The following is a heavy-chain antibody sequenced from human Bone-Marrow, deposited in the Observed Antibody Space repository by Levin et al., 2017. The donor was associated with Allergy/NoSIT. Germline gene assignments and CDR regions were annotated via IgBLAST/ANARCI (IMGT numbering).Heavy chain of an antibody. J-gene: IGHJ3*01. CDR3: ARESGMMARDFISRGAFDL. CDR1: GFSVSNYY. D-gene: IGHD3-10*01. V-gene: IGHV3-66*01. CDR2: FYSGASR. Sequence: PGGSLRLSCAASGFSVSNYYMSWVRQAPGKGLEWVAVFYSGASRSYADFAEGRFIISRDNFNNTVYLEMNSLRDEDTALYYCARESGMMARDFISRGAFDLWGHGTTVTVSS.